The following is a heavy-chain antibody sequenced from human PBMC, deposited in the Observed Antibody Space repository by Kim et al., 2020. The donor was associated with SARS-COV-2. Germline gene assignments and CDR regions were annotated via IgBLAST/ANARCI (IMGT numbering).Heavy chain of an antibody. CDR2: MNPNSGNT. CDR1: GYTFTSYD. D-gene: IGHD3-10*01. V-gene: IGHV1-8*01. Sequence: ASVKVSCKASGYTFTSYDINWVRQATGQGLEWMGWMNPNSGNTGYAQKFQGRVTMTRNTSISTAYMELSSLRSEDTAVYYCARGEYGSGGYDYWGQGTLVTVSS. CDR3: ARGEYGSGGYDY. J-gene: IGHJ4*02.